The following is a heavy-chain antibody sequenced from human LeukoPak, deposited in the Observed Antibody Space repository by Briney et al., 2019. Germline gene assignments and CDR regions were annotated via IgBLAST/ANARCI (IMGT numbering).Heavy chain of an antibody. CDR3: ARHRSSLLWFGGNWFDP. Sequence: SETLSLTCAVYGGSFSGYYWSWIRQPPGKGLEWIGEINHSGSTNNTASLKSRVTISVDTSKNQFSLKLSSVTAADTAVYYCARHRSSLLWFGGNWFDPWGQGTLVTVSS. CDR1: GGSFSGYY. V-gene: IGHV4-34*01. D-gene: IGHD3-10*01. J-gene: IGHJ5*02. CDR2: INHSGST.